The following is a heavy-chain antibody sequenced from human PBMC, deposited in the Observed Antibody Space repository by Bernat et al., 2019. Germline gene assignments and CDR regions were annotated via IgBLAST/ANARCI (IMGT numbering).Heavy chain of an antibody. CDR1: GGSFSGYY. CDR3: AREPRITMIVVANDAFDI. V-gene: IGHV4-34*01. D-gene: IGHD3-22*01. Sequence: QVQLQQWGAGLLKSSETLSLTCAVYGGSFSGYYWSWIRQPPGKGLEWIGEINHSGSTNYNPSLKSRVTISVDTSKNQFSLKLSSVTAADTAVYYCAREPRITMIVVANDAFDIWGQGTMVTVSS. J-gene: IGHJ3*02. CDR2: INHSGST.